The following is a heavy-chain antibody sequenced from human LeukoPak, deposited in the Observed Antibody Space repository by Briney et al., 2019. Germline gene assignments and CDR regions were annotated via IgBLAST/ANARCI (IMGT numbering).Heavy chain of an antibody. Sequence: PGGSLRLSCEASGFAFSTYEMTWVRQAPGKDLEWVSYISSSGTNIYYAASVEGRFTISRDNAKNSLYLQMSSLRADDTAVYYCAGLVVTYLHYGMDVWGLGTTVTVSS. CDR1: GFAFSTYE. J-gene: IGHJ6*02. CDR2: ISSSGTNI. CDR3: AGLVVTYLHYGMDV. V-gene: IGHV3-48*03. D-gene: IGHD2-21*01.